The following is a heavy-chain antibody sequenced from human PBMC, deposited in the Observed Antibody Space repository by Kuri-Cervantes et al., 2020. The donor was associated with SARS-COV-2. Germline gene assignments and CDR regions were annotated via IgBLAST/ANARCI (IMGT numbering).Heavy chain of an antibody. Sequence: ASVKVSCKASGYTFTSYAMHWVRQAPGQRLEWMGWINAGNGNTKYSQKFQGRVTITRDTSASTAYMELSRLGSDDTAVYYCARGGTGIFTWFDPWGQGTLVTVSS. J-gene: IGHJ5*02. CDR3: ARGGTGIFTWFDP. CDR2: INAGNGNT. V-gene: IGHV1-3*01. CDR1: GYTFTSYA.